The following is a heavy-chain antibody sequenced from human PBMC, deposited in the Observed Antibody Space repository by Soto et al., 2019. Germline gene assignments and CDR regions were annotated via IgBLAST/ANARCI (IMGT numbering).Heavy chain of an antibody. Sequence: GGSLRLSCAASGFTFSIYWMSWVRQAPGKGLEWVANIKQDGSEKNYVDSVKGRFTISRDNAKNSVYLQMNSLRAEDTAVYYCAREEGKYCSSTSCDFRYDHWGQGTLVTVSS. CDR2: IKQDGSEK. CDR3: AREEGKYCSSTSCDFRYDH. D-gene: IGHD2-2*01. V-gene: IGHV3-7*01. CDR1: GFTFSIYW. J-gene: IGHJ5*02.